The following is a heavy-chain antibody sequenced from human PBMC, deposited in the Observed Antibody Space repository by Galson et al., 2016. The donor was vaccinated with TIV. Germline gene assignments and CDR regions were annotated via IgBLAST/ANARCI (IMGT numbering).Heavy chain of an antibody. V-gene: IGHV1-69*04. CDR3: ARNMTSMNTVGGFDR. J-gene: IGHJ3*02. CDR2: IIHTFAVM. D-gene: IGHD4-17*01. Sequence: SVKVSCKASGCTFGNYAISWVRQAPGQGPEWMGRIIHTFAVMIHAQNLQDRLIMTADRSTSTAYMELKSLRSKDTAVYYCARNMTSMNTVGGFDRWGQGTVVSVSS. CDR1: GCTFGNYA.